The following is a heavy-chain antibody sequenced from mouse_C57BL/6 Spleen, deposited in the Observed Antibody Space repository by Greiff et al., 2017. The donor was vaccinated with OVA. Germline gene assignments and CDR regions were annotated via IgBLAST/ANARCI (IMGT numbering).Heavy chain of an antibody. J-gene: IGHJ2*01. V-gene: IGHV5-4*01. Sequence: DVMLVESGGGLVKPGGSLKLSCAASGFTFSSYAMSWVRQTPEKRLEWVATISDGGSYTYYPDNVKGRFTISRDNAKNNLYLQMSHLKSEDTAMYYCAREGYYYGSSYDYWGQGTTLTVSS. CDR3: AREGYYYGSSYDY. CDR2: ISDGGSYT. CDR1: GFTFSSYA. D-gene: IGHD1-1*01.